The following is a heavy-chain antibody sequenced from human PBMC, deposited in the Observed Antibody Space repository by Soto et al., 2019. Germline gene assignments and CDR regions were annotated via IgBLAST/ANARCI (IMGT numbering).Heavy chain of an antibody. CDR1: GYTLHSYA. CDR3: ARVPLIVGATSYFDY. J-gene: IGHJ4*02. Sequence: QVQLVQSGAEVKKPGASVRVSCKASGYTLHSYAMHWVRQAPGLRLEWMGWINAGNGNTKYSQNFQGRVTITRDTSASTAYMELSSLRSEDTAVYYCARVPLIVGATSYFDYWGQGTLVTVSS. V-gene: IGHV1-3*01. CDR2: INAGNGNT. D-gene: IGHD1-26*01.